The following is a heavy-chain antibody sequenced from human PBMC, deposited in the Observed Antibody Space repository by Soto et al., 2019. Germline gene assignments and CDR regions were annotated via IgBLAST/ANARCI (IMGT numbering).Heavy chain of an antibody. CDR3: ARDLGGSYDILTAHYYYGMDV. Sequence: QVQLQESGPGLVKPSETLSLTCTVSGGSISSYYWSWIRQPPGKGLEWIGYIYYSGSTNYNPSLKSRVTISVDTSKNQFSLKLSSVTAADTAVYYCARDLGGSYDILTAHYYYGMDVWGQGTTVTVSS. CDR1: GGSISSYY. V-gene: IGHV4-59*01. CDR2: IYYSGST. J-gene: IGHJ6*02. D-gene: IGHD3-9*01.